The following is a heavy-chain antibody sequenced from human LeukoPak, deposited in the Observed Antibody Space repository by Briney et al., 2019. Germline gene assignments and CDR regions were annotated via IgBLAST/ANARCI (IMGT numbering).Heavy chain of an antibody. J-gene: IGHJ4*02. Sequence: GGSLRLSCAASGITFSNYEMNWVRQAPGKGLEWVSYINPGGSNRFYAGSARGRFSIYRDDAKKSVYLQMNSLRVEDTAVYYCASSLSSGWGPVDDYWGQGIMVTVSS. CDR3: ASSLSSGWGPVDDY. CDR1: GITFSNYE. D-gene: IGHD6-19*01. V-gene: IGHV3-48*03. CDR2: INPGGSNR.